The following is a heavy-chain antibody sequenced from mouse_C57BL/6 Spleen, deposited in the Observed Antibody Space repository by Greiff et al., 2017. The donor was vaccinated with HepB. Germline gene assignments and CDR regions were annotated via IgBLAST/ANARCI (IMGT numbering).Heavy chain of an antibody. V-gene: IGHV1-26*01. CDR3: ASRDAFYFDY. Sequence: VQLQQSGPELGKPGASVKISCKASGYTFTDYYMNGVKRSHGKSLEWIGDINPNNGGTSYNQKFKGKATLTVDKSSSTAYMELRRLTSEDSAVYYCASRDAFYFDYWAQRTTPTVSS. J-gene: IGHJ2*01. CDR2: INPNNGGT. CDR1: GYTFTDYY.